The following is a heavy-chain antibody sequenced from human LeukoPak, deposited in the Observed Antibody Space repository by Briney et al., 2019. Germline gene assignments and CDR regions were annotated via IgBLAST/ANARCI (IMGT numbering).Heavy chain of an antibody. J-gene: IGHJ6*02. V-gene: IGHV4-59*08. CDR1: GGSIRSYY. CDR3: ARRFVDYGMDV. D-gene: IGHD3-10*01. Sequence: PSETLSLTCTVSGGSIRSYYWSWIRQPPGKGLEWIGYIYYSGSTNYNPSLKSRVAISVDTSKNQFSLKLSSVTAADTAVYYCARRFVDYGMDVWGQGTTVTVSS. CDR2: IYYSGST.